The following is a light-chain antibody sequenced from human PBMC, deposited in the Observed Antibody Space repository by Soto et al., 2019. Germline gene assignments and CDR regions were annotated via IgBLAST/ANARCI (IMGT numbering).Light chain of an antibody. V-gene: IGKV3-20*01. Sequence: IVLTQSPGTLSLSPGQRAPLSCRARKSVSSSYLAWYQQKPGQAPRLLIYGASSRATGIPDRFSGSGSGTDFTLTISRLEPEDFAVYYCQQSGSSPWTFGQGTKVDI. CDR1: KSVSSSY. J-gene: IGKJ1*01. CDR3: QQSGSSPWT. CDR2: GAS.